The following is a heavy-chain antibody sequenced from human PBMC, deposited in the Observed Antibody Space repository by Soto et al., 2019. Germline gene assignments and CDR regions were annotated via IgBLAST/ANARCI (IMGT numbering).Heavy chain of an antibody. Sequence: SETLSLTCTVSGGSISSSSYYWGWIRQPPGKGLEWIGSIYYSGSTYYNPSLKSRVTISVDTSKNQFSLKLSSVTAADTAVYYCARVVAAADHYYYYGMDVWGHGTMVTVSS. V-gene: IGHV4-39*01. D-gene: IGHD6-13*01. CDR2: IYYSGST. CDR3: ARVVAAADHYYYYGMDV. CDR1: GGSISSSSYY. J-gene: IGHJ6*02.